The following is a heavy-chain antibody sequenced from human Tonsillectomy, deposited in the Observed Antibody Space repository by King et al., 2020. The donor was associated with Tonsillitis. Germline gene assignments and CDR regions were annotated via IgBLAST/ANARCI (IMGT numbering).Heavy chain of an antibody. V-gene: IGHV1-46*01. CDR2: IDPNGGST. Sequence: VQLVESGAEVKKPGASVKVSCKASGHTFTRFHMHWVRQAPGQGLEWMGLIDPNGGSTSFAQSFQGRVTMTWDTSTSTVDMELSSLRSDDTAVYFCAREIEGIVEVADATRNYYYLDVWGSGTTVTVSS. CDR3: AREIEGIVEVADATRNYYYLDV. D-gene: IGHD2-15*01. J-gene: IGHJ6*03. CDR1: GHTFTRFH.